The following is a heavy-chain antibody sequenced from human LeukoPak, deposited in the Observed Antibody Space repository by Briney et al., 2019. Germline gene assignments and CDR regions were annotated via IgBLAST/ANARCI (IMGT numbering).Heavy chain of an antibody. J-gene: IGHJ4*02. CDR3: ARFLFPWGFDY. Sequence: GGSLRLSCAASGFAFSSYEMNWVRQAPGKGLEWVSYISSSGRTTYYADSVKGRFTMSRDNAKNSLNLQMNSLRAEDTAVYYCARFLFPWGFDYWGQGILVTVSS. CDR2: ISSSGRTT. D-gene: IGHD2/OR15-2a*01. V-gene: IGHV3-48*03. CDR1: GFAFSSYE.